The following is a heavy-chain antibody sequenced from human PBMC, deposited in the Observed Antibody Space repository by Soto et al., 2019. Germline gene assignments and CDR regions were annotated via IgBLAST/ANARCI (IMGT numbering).Heavy chain of an antibody. J-gene: IGHJ4*02. V-gene: IGHV4-39*01. Sequence: QLQLQESGPGLVKPSETLSLTCTVSGGSISSSSYYWGWIRQPPGKGLEWIGSIYYSGSTYYNPSLKSRVTISVDTSKNQFALKLSSVTAADTAVYYCARGVSSGCHAYWGQGTLVTVSS. D-gene: IGHD3-22*01. CDR2: IYYSGST. CDR1: GGSISSSSYY. CDR3: ARGVSSGCHAY.